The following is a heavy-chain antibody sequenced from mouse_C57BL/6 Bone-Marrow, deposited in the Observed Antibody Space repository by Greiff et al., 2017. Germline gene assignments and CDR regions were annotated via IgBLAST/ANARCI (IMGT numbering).Heavy chain of an antibody. D-gene: IGHD4-1*01. CDR3: ASWLGRRGYFNY. V-gene: IGHV1-55*01. CDR1: GYTFTSYW. CDR2: IYPGSGST. J-gene: IGHJ2*01. Sequence: QVQLKQPGAELVKPGASVKMSCKASGYTFTSYWITWVKQRPGQGLEWIGDIYPGSGSTNYNEKFKSKATLTVDTSSSTAYMQLSSLTSEDSAVYYCASWLGRRGYFNYWGQGTTLTVSS.